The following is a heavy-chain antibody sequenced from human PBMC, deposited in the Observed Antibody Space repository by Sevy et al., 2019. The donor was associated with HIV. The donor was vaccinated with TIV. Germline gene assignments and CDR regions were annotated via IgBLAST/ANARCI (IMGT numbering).Heavy chain of an antibody. V-gene: IGHV1-58*01. CDR1: GFTFTSSA. D-gene: IGHD1-1*01. Sequence: ASVKVSCKASGFTFTSSAVQWVRQARGQRLEWIGWIVVGSGNTNYAQKFQERVTISRDMSTSTAYMELSSLRSEDTAVYYCARGGRHIDVYNRKDAFDIWGQGTMVTVSS. J-gene: IGHJ3*02. CDR3: ARGGRHIDVYNRKDAFDI. CDR2: IVVGSGNT.